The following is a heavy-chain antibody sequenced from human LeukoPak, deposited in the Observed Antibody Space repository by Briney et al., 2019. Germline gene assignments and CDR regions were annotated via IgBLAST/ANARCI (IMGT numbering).Heavy chain of an antibody. CDR3: ARCGYDFWSGYCYYMDV. J-gene: IGHJ6*03. V-gene: IGHV4-38-2*02. Sequence: SETLSLTCTVSGYSISSGYYWGWIRKPPGKGLEWIGSIYHSGSTYYNPSLKSRVTISVDTSKNQFSLKLSSVTAADTAVYYCARCGYDFWSGYCYYMDVWGKGTTVTVSS. D-gene: IGHD3-3*01. CDR2: IYHSGST. CDR1: GYSISSGYY.